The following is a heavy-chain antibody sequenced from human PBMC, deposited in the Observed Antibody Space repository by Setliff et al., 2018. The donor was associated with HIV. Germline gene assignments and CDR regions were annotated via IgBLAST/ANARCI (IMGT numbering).Heavy chain of an antibody. CDR1: GDSISSGFYY. J-gene: IGHJ3*02. Sequence: SETLSLTCSVSGDSISSGFYYWGWIRQPPGKGLEWIGSIYSSWSTYYNPSLKSRLTISIDTPKNQFSLRLTSVTAADTAVYYCAATSYNFWGDAFATWGQGTMVTVSS. D-gene: IGHD3-3*01. V-gene: IGHV4-39*01. CDR3: AATSYNFWGDAFAT. CDR2: IYSSWST.